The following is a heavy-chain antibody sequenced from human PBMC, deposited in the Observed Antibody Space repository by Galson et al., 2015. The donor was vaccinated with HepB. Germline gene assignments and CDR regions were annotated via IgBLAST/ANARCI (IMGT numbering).Heavy chain of an antibody. J-gene: IGHJ4*02. Sequence: SLRLSCAASGFTFSSYGMHWVRQAPGKGLEWVAVISYDGSNKYYADSVKGRFTISRDNSKNTLYLQMNGLRAEDTAVYYCAKSGCGGDCYTDYWGQGTLVTVSS. CDR2: ISYDGSNK. CDR1: GFTFSSYG. CDR3: AKSGCGGDCYTDY. V-gene: IGHV3-30*18. D-gene: IGHD2-21*01.